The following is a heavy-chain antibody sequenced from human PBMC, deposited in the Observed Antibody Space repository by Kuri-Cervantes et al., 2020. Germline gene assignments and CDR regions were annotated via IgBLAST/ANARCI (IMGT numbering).Heavy chain of an antibody. V-gene: IGHV3-30*01. CDR1: GFTFSSYA. CDR3: ARRYSGYEPFLDY. Sequence: GGSLRLSCAASGFTFSSYAMHWVRQAPGKGLEWVAVISYDGSNKYYADSVKGRFTISRGNSKNTLYLQMNSLRAEDTAVYYCARRYSGYEPFLDYWGQGTLVTVSS. CDR2: ISYDGSNK. J-gene: IGHJ4*02. D-gene: IGHD5-12*01.